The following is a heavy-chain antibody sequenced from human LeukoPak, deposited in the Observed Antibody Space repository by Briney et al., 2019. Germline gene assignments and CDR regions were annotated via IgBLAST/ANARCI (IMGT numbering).Heavy chain of an antibody. V-gene: IGHV3-33*01. CDR1: GLTFSSYG. CDR2: IWSDGSIK. D-gene: IGHD6-19*01. J-gene: IGHJ4*02. Sequence: GRSLRLSCVASGLTFSSYGMHWVRQASGKGLEWVAVIWSDGSIKYYADSVKGRFTISRDNSKNTVYLQMSSLRAEDTALYYCASAAGAFDNWGQGTLVTVSS. CDR3: ASAAGAFDN.